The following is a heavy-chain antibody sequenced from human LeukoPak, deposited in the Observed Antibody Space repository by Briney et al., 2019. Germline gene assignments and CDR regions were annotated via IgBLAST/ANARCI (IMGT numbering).Heavy chain of an antibody. D-gene: IGHD2-2*01. J-gene: IGHJ6*02. CDR1: GYTFTSYG. V-gene: IGHV1-8*01. Sequence: ASVKVSGEASGYTFTSYGINWVRQATGQGLEWMGWMNPNSGNTGYAQKFQGRVTMTRNTSISTAYMELSSLRSEDTAVYYCARMFVVVPAATAYYYYYGMDVWGQGTTVTVSS. CDR2: MNPNSGNT. CDR3: ARMFVVVPAATAYYYYYGMDV.